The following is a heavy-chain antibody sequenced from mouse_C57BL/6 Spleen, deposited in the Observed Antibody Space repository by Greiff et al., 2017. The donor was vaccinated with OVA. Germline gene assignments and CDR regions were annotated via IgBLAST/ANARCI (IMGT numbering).Heavy chain of an antibody. J-gene: IGHJ2*01. CDR3: ARAGYYGSSPLDY. Sequence: VQLQQPGAELVKPGASVKLSCKASGYTFTSYWMHWVKQTPGQGLEWIGMIHPHSGSTNYTEKFKSKATRAVDKYSSTAYMQRSSLTSEDAAVYYCARAGYYGSSPLDYWGQGTTLTVSS. V-gene: IGHV1-64*01. CDR1: GYTFTSYW. D-gene: IGHD1-1*01. CDR2: IHPHSGST.